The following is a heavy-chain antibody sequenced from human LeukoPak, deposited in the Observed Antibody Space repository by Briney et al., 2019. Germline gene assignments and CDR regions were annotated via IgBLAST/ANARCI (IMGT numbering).Heavy chain of an antibody. J-gene: IGHJ4*02. V-gene: IGHV1-8*01. CDR1: GYTFTSYD. CDR2: MNPNSGNT. CDR3: ARDRHEYGYFDY. Sequence: ASVKVSCNASGYTFTSYDINWVRQATGQGLEWMGWMNPNSGNTGYAQKFQGRVTMTRNTSISTAYMELSSLRSEDTAVYYCARDRHEYGYFDYWGQGTLVTVSS. D-gene: IGHD2/OR15-2a*01.